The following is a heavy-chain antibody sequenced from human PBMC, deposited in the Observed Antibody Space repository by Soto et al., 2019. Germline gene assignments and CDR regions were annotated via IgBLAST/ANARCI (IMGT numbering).Heavy chain of an antibody. D-gene: IGHD3-10*01. CDR3: AKRGVDTFALSY. V-gene: IGHV3-74*01. Sequence: EVQLVESGGGLVQPGGSLRLSCAVSGFTFSSFWMHWVRQAPGEGLVWVSRINTDGSSTSYADSVKGRFTISRDNAKNTLYLQMNSLRVEDTAMYYCAKRGVDTFALSYWGQGTLVTVSS. J-gene: IGHJ4*02. CDR2: INTDGSST. CDR1: GFTFSSFW.